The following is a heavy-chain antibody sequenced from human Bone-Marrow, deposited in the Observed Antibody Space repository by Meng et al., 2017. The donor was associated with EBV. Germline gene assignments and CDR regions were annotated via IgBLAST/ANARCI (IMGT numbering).Heavy chain of an antibody. CDR2: INADNDNI. CDR1: GYKFSSFG. J-gene: IGHJ2*01. V-gene: IGHV1-3*01. CDR3: ARDNWYFDL. Sequence: QVQLVQSGAEVKKPGASVKISCKASGYKFSSFGIHWVRQAPGQRPEWMGYINADNDNIKYSHKLQDRVTFTRDTSTAYMQLSSLKSEDTAVYYCARDNWYFDLWGRGTLVTVSS.